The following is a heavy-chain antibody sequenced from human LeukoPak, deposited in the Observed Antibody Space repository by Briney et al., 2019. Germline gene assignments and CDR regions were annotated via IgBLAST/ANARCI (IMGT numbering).Heavy chain of an antibody. J-gene: IGHJ4*02. Sequence: SETLSLTCAVYGGSFSGYYWSWIRQPPGKGLEWIGEINHSGSTNYNPSLKSRVTISVDTSKNQFSLKLSSVTAADTAVYYCARSWSGYYSVGYWGQGTLVTVS. CDR2: INHSGST. CDR1: GGSFSGYY. D-gene: IGHD3-3*01. V-gene: IGHV4-34*01. CDR3: ARSWSGYYSVGY.